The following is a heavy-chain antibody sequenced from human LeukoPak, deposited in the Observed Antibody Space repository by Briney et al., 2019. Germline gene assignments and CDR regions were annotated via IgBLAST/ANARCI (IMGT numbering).Heavy chain of an antibody. CDR3: ARDRDYCSSTSCYATTHFDY. CDR2: IIPIFRTA. V-gene: IGHV1-69*05. D-gene: IGHD2-2*01. Sequence: SVKVSCNASGGTFSSYAIPWVRQAPGHRLQWIGRIIPIFRTANYAQKFQGRVTITTDESTSTAYMELGRLRSDDTAVYYCARDRDYCSSTSCYATTHFDYWGQGTLVTVSS. J-gene: IGHJ4*02. CDR1: GGTFSSYA.